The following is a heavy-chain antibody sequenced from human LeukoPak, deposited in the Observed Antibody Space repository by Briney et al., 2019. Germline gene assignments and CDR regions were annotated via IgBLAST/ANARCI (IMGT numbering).Heavy chain of an antibody. CDR1: GFTLRSYG. D-gene: IGHD6-13*01. J-gene: IGHJ4*02. V-gene: IGHV3-33*01. CDR3: ARDLYNSSFDY. CDR2: ISYDESDQ. Sequence: SGGSLRLSCAASGFTLRSYGIHWVRQAPGKGLKWVAVISYDESDQYYGDSVKGRFTISRDTSKNTAYLQMNSLRAEDTAVYYCARDLYNSSFDYWGQGTLVTVSS.